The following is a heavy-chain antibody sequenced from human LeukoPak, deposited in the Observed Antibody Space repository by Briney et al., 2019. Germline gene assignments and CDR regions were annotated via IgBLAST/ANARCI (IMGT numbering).Heavy chain of an antibody. CDR3: ARIYYGPDN. CDR2: INPNNGGT. V-gene: IGHV1-2*02. J-gene: IGHJ4*02. CDR1: GYTFIHHY. Sequence: ASVKVSCKASGYTFIHHYIHWVREAPGQGLEWMGWINPNNGGTTYAQQSQGRVTMTRDTFTSTAYMELSRLTSDDTAVYYCARIYYGPDNWGQGTLVTVSS. D-gene: IGHD2-21*01.